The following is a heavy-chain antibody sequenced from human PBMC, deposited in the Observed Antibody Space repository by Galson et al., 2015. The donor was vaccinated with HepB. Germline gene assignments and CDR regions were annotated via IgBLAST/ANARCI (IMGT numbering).Heavy chain of an antibody. V-gene: IGHV1-69*13. CDR1: GGTFSSYA. CDR3: ARGNGDEDYYYYYMDV. CDR2: IIPILGTA. Sequence: SVKVSCKASGGTFSSYAISWVRQAPGQGLEWMGGIIPILGTANYAQKFQGRVTITADESTSTAYMELSSLRSEDTAVYYCARGNGDEDYYYYYMDVWGKGTTVTVSS. D-gene: IGHD4-17*01. J-gene: IGHJ6*03.